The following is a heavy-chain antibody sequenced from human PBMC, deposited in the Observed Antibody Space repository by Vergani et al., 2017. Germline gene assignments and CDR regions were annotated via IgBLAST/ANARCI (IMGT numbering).Heavy chain of an antibody. J-gene: IGHJ4*02. Sequence: EVQLVESGGGLVQPGRSLRLSCAVSGFTFDDYAMHWVRQAPGKGLEWVSGISWNSGSIGYADSVKGRFTISRDNAKNSLYLQMNSLRAEDTALYYCAKDIGYGDYGYYDYWGRGTLVTVSS. CDR3: AKDIGYGDYGYYDY. CDR1: GFTFDDYA. D-gene: IGHD4-17*01. V-gene: IGHV3-9*01. CDR2: ISWNSGSI.